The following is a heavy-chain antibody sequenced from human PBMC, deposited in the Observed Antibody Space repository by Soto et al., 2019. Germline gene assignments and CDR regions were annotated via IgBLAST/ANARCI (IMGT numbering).Heavy chain of an antibody. D-gene: IGHD3-16*01. Sequence: QVQLQQWGAGLLKPSETLSLTCAVYGGFVSSGSYYWSWIRQPPEKGLEWIGEMSHSGGTHFNPSLQSRVIIAVDTSKNQFSLKMRSGAAAATALYYCARVERGSATTVVDAFDIWGPGTMVTVSS. CDR2: MSHSGGT. V-gene: IGHV4-34*01. CDR3: ARVERGSATTVVDAFDI. CDR1: GGFVSSGSYY. J-gene: IGHJ3*02.